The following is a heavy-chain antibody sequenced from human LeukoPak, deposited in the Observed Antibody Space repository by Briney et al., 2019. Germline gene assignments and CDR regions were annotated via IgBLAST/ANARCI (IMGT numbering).Heavy chain of an antibody. CDR3: ARDGLDGYSYGSLDY. CDR2: IIPILGIA. CDR1: GGTFSSYT. Sequence: SVKVSCKASGGTFSSYTISWVRQAPGQGLEWMGRIIPILGIANYTQKFQGRVTITADKSTSTAYMELSSLRSEDTAVYYCARDGLDGYSYGSLDYWGQGTLVTVSS. V-gene: IGHV1-69*04. J-gene: IGHJ4*02. D-gene: IGHD5-18*01.